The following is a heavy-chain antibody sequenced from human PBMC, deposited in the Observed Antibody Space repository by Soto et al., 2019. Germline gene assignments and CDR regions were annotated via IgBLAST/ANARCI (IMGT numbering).Heavy chain of an antibody. CDR3: ARAVDTAMVWGFDP. D-gene: IGHD5-18*01. V-gene: IGHV4-30-2*01. CDR2: IYHSGST. J-gene: IGHJ5*02. CDR1: GGSISSGGYS. Sequence: SETLSLTCAVSGGSISSGGYSWSWIRQPPGKGLEWIGYIYHSGSTYYNPSLKSRVTISVDRSKNQFSLKLSSVTAADTAVYYCARAVDTAMVWGFDPWGQGTLVTVSS.